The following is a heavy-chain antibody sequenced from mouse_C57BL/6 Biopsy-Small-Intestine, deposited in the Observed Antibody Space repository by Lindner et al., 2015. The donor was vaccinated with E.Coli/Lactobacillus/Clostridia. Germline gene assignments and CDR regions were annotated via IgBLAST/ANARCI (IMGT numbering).Heavy chain of an antibody. J-gene: IGHJ4*01. CDR1: GYTFTGYW. Sequence: VQLQESGAELMKPGASVKLSCKATGYTFTGYWIEWVKQRPGHGLEWIGEILPGSGTTNYNEKFKGKATFTADTSSSTAYMQLNSLTTEDSAIYYCARRWSYAMDYWGQGTSVTVSS. V-gene: IGHV1-9*01. D-gene: IGHD2-3*01. CDR2: ILPGSGTT. CDR3: ARRWSYAMDY.